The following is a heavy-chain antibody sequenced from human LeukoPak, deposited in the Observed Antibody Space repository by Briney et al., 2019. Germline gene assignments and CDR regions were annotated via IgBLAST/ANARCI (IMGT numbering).Heavy chain of an antibody. Sequence: GGSLRLSCAASGFTFSTYSMHWVRQAPDKGLESVAVISQDGSTQYYAGSVQGRFTISRDNSENTLYLQLNSLRPEDTAVYYCSRDGEHGYNDIDYWVQGTLVTVSS. J-gene: IGHJ4*02. CDR2: ISQDGSTQ. D-gene: IGHD5-12*01. CDR3: SRDGEHGYNDIDY. V-gene: IGHV3-30-3*01. CDR1: GFTFSTYS.